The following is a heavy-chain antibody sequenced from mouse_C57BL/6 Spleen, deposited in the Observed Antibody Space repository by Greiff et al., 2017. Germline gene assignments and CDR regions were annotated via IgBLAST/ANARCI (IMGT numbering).Heavy chain of an antibody. CDR1: GYSFTGYY. V-gene: IGHV1-31*01. Sequence: VHVKQSGPELVKPGASVKISCKASGYSFTGYYMHWVKQSHGNILDWIGYIYPYNGVSSYNQKFKGKATLTVDKSSSTAYMELRSLTSEDSAVYYWARGYYGYYFDYWGQGTTLTVSS. CDR3: ARGYYGYYFDY. CDR2: IYPYNGVS. J-gene: IGHJ2*01. D-gene: IGHD1-2*01.